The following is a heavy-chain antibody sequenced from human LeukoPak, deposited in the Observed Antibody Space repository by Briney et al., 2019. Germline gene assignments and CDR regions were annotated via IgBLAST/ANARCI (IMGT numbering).Heavy chain of an antibody. D-gene: IGHD1-20*01. CDR2: ISAYNGNT. V-gene: IGHV1-18*01. Sequence: GASVKVSCTASGYTFTSYGISWVQQAPGQGLEWMGWISAYNGNTNYAQKLQGRVTMTTDTSTSTAYMELRSLRSEDTAVYYCARDGGITGTNWFDPWGQGTLVTVSS. CDR3: ARDGGITGTNWFDP. CDR1: GYTFTSYG. J-gene: IGHJ5*02.